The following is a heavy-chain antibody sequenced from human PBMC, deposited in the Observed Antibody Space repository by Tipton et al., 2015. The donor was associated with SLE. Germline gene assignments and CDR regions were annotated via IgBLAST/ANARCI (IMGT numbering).Heavy chain of an antibody. V-gene: IGHV3-30-3*01. D-gene: IGHD1-26*01. CDR1: GFTFSSYA. J-gene: IGHJ3*02. CDR2: ISYDGSNK. CDR3: ASGTRIDAFDI. Sequence: SLRLSCAASGFTFSSYAMHWVRQAPGKGLEWVAVISYDGSNKYYADSVKGRFTISRDNAKNSLYLQMNSLRAEDTAVYYCASGTRIDAFDIWGQGTMVTVSS.